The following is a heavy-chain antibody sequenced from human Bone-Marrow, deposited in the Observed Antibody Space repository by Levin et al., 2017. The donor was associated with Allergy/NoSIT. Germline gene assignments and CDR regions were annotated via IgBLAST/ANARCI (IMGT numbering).Heavy chain of an antibody. V-gene: IGHV3-74*01. J-gene: IGHJ4*02. CDR1: GFSISRYW. CDR2: INSDVSTT. Sequence: PGGSLRLSCVASGFSISRYWIHWVRQAPGKGPVWVSRINSDVSTTSYEDSVKGRFTVSRDNAKNTVYLQMNSLRAEDTAVYYCLRSRLGIFDCWGQGTLVTVSS. D-gene: IGHD7-27*01. CDR3: LRSRLGIFDC.